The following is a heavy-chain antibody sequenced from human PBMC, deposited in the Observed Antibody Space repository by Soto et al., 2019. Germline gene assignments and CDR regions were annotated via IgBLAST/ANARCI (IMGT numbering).Heavy chain of an antibody. D-gene: IGHD2-15*01. Sequence: QVQLVQSGAEVKKPGSSVKVSCKASGGTFSSYAISWVRQAPGQGLEWMGGIIPIFGTANYAQKFQGRVTITADESTSTAYMELSSLRSEDTAVYYCARVPLRLDCSGGSCYSPPYYYYYGMDVWGQGTTGTVPS. V-gene: IGHV1-69*01. CDR1: GGTFSSYA. CDR3: ARVPLRLDCSGGSCYSPPYYYYYGMDV. CDR2: IIPIFGTA. J-gene: IGHJ6*02.